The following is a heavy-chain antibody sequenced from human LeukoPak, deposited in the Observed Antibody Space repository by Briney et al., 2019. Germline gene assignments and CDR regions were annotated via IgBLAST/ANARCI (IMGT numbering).Heavy chain of an antibody. CDR2: IYYSGST. CDR1: GGSISSGDYY. Sequence: SQTLSLTCTVSGGSISSGDYYWSWIRQPPGKGLEWIGYIYYSGSTYYNPSLKSRVTISVDTSKHQFSLKLSSVTAADTAVYYCARKCSSTSCSPFYYYYMDVWGKGTTVTVSS. V-gene: IGHV4-30-4*08. CDR3: ARKCSSTSCSPFYYYYMDV. D-gene: IGHD2-2*01. J-gene: IGHJ6*03.